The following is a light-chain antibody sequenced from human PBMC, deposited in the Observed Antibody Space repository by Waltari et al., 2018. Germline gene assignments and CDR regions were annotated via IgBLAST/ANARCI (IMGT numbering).Light chain of an antibody. CDR2: DVS. J-gene: IGLJ2*01. CDR3: SSYSTSSTLVV. Sequence: LTQPASVSGSPGQSLSISCTGTSSDVGGYDYVSWYQQYPGKAPKLMIFDVSNRPSGVSDRFSGSKSGNTASLTISGLQAEDEAYYYCSSYSTSSTLVVFGGGTKVTVL. CDR1: SSDVGGYDY. V-gene: IGLV2-14*03.